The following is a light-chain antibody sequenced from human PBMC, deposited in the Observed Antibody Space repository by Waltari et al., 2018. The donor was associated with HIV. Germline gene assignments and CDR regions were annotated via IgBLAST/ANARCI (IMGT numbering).Light chain of an antibody. CDR3: AAWDDSLNGWV. CDR2: SNS. J-gene: IGLJ3*02. V-gene: IGLV1-44*01. Sequence: QSVLTQPPSASGTPGQRVTISCSGSSSNIGSNTVNWYQQLPGTAPQLLIYSNSHRPSGCPDRFSGSKSGTSASLAISGLQSDVEAAFYCAAWDDSLNGWVFGGGTKLTVL. CDR1: SSNIGSNT.